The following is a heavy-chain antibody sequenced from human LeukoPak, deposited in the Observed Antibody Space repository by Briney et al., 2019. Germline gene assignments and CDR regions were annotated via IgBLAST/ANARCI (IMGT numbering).Heavy chain of an antibody. CDR1: GGSISSGSYY. Sequence: SETLSLTCTVSGGSISSGSYYWSWIRQPAGKGLEWIGRIYTSGSTNYNPSLKSRVTISVDTSKNQFSLKLSSVTAADTAVYYCARVTMVRGVIIVLNYYYMDVWGKGTTVTVSS. CDR2: IYTSGST. J-gene: IGHJ6*03. CDR3: ARVTMVRGVIIVLNYYYMDV. V-gene: IGHV4-61*02. D-gene: IGHD3-10*01.